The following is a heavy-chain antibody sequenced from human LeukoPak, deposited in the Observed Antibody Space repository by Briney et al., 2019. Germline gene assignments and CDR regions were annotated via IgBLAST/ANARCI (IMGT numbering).Heavy chain of an antibody. Sequence: PSETLSLTCAVSGYSISSGYYWGWIRQPPGKGLEWIGSIYHSGSTYYNPSLKSRVTISVDTSKNQFSLKLSSVTAADTAVYYCARLKSGYYYMDVWGKGTTVTVSS. D-gene: IGHD3-3*01. CDR2: IYHSGST. J-gene: IGHJ6*03. CDR3: ARLKSGYYYMDV. CDR1: GYSISSGYY. V-gene: IGHV4-38-2*01.